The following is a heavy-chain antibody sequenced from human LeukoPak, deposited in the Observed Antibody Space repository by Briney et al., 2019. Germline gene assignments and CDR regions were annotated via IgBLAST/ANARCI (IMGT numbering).Heavy chain of an antibody. V-gene: IGHV3-23*01. D-gene: IGHD3-16*01. CDR1: GFTFSSYA. J-gene: IGHJ4*02. Sequence: NPGGSLRLSCAASGFTFSSYAMSWVRQAPGRWLEWVSAISGSGGSTHYADSVKGRFTISRDNSKSTLYLQLNSLRAEDTAVYYCAKRGGNGEFDYWGQGTLVTVSS. CDR3: AKRGGNGEFDY. CDR2: ISGSGGST.